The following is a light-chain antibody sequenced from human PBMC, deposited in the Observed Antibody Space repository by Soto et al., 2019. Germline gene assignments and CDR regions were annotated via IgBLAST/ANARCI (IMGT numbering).Light chain of an antibody. CDR2: GVS. Sequence: EICMTQSPATLSVSPGERGTLSCRASQSVGTSVAWYQQKPGQAPRLLICGVSTRATGIPARFSGSGSGSAFTLNINSLQSEDFAVYYCQQYHSGPQTFGQGTKVDIK. V-gene: IGKV3-15*01. CDR3: QQYHSGPQT. CDR1: QSVGTS. J-gene: IGKJ1*01.